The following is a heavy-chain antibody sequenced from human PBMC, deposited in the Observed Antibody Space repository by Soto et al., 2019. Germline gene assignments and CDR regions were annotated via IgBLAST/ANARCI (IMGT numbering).Heavy chain of an antibody. CDR2: IYYRGNT. D-gene: IGHD3-9*01. Sequence: SETLSLTCAVYGGSFSGYYWSWIRQPPGKGLEWIGYIYYRGNTDYNPSLKSRVTISLDTPKNQFSLKLSSVTAADTAVYYCARHPGYYDILTGYTTYYFDYWGQGILVTV. CDR3: ARHPGYYDILTGYTTYYFDY. V-gene: IGHV4-59*08. CDR1: GGSFSGYY. J-gene: IGHJ4*02.